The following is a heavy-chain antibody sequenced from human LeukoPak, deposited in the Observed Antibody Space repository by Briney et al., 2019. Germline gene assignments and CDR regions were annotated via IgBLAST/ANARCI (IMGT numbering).Heavy chain of an antibody. J-gene: IGHJ4*02. Sequence: GASVKVSCKASGGTFSSYAISWVRQAPGQGLEWMGGIIPIFGTANYAQKFQGRVTITADESTSTAYMELRSLRSDDTAVYYCARVSSQQLVPLDFDYWGQGTLVTVSS. CDR2: IIPIFGTA. V-gene: IGHV1-69*01. D-gene: IGHD6-6*01. CDR3: ARVSSQQLVPLDFDY. CDR1: GGTFSSYA.